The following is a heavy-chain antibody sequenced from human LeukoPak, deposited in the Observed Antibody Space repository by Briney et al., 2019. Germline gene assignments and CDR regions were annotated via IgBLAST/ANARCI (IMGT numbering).Heavy chain of an antibody. J-gene: IGHJ4*02. CDR2: INHSGST. D-gene: IGHD3-10*01. CDR3: ARGFAYYYGSGSNKFDY. V-gene: IGHV4-34*01. Sequence: KASETLSLTCAAYGGSFSGYYWSWIRQPPGKGLEWIGEINHSGSTNYNPSLKSRVTISVDTSKNQFSLKLSSVTAADTAVYYCARGFAYYYGSGSNKFDYWGQGTLVTVSS. CDR1: GGSFSGYY.